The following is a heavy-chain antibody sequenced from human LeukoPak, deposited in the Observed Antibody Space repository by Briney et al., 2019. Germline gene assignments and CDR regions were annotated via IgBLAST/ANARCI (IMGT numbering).Heavy chain of an antibody. Sequence: PGGSLRLSCAASGFTFSSYGMSWVRQAPGKGLEWVSAISGSGGSTYYADSVKGRFTISRDNSKNTLYLQMNSLRAEDTAVYYCAKEGDYSITMVRGPCDYWGQGTLVTASS. CDR1: GFTFSSYG. CDR3: AKEGDYSITMVRGPCDY. V-gene: IGHV3-23*01. D-gene: IGHD3-10*01. CDR2: ISGSGGST. J-gene: IGHJ4*02.